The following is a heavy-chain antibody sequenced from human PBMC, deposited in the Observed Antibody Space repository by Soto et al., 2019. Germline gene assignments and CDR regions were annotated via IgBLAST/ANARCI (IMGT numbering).Heavy chain of an antibody. CDR2: IYYSGST. Sequence: PSETLSLTCTVSGGSISSGDYYWSWIRQPPGKGLEWIGYIYYSGSTYYNPSLKSRVTISVDTSKNQFSLKLSSVTAADTAVYYCARDVGEVPRTICYIHYPGQGTLVSGSS. D-gene: IGHD1-1*01. CDR3: ARDVGEVPRTICYIHY. CDR1: GGSISSGDYY. J-gene: IGHJ4*02. V-gene: IGHV4-30-4*01.